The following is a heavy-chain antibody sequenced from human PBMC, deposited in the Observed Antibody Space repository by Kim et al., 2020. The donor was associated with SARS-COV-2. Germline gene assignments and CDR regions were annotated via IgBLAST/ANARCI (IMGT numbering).Heavy chain of an antibody. D-gene: IGHD3-10*01. V-gene: IGHV4-31*03. J-gene: IGHJ4*02. CDR1: GGSISSGGYY. Sequence: SETLSLTCTVSGGSISSGGYYWSWIRQHPGKGLEWIGYIYYSGSTYYNPSLKSRVTISVDTSKNQFSLKLSSVTAADTAVYYCARVGSGKWCGELLHIDYWGQGTLVTVSS. CDR3: ARVGSGKWCGELLHIDY. CDR2: IYYSGST.